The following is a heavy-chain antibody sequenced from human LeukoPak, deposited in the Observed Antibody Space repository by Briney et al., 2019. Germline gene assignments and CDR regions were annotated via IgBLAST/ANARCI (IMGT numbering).Heavy chain of an antibody. J-gene: IGHJ6*04. CDR1: GFPFSSYV. D-gene: IGHD3-10*02. Sequence: GGSLRLSCAASGFPFSSYVMSWVRQAPGKGLEGVSAIGDTGGSTYYADSVKGRFTISRDNSKNSLYLQMNSLRAEDTAVYYCAELGVTMIGGVWGKGTTVTISS. CDR2: IGDTGGST. CDR3: AELGVTMIGGV. V-gene: IGHV3-23*01.